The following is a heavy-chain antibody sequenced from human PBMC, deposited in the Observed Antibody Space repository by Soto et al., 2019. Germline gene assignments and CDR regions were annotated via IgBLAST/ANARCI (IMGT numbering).Heavy chain of an antibody. V-gene: IGHV4-39*07. CDR1: GGSILDSTYY. J-gene: IGHJ3*01. Sequence: SETLSLTCAVSGGSILDSTYYWAWIRQSPGKGLEWIGTIFYSGGTFYTPSLKSRVTMSVDTSNNQFSLKLSSVTAADTAVYYCARVWGGAFDFWGQGTMVTVSS. CDR2: IFYSGGT. D-gene: IGHD3-10*01. CDR3: ARVWGGAFDF.